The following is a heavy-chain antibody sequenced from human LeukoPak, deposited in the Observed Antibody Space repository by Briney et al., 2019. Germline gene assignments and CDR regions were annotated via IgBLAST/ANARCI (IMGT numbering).Heavy chain of an antibody. CDR3: ARDPIRGKDAFDI. CDR1: DGSIRSTSNY. J-gene: IGHJ3*02. Sequence: SGTLSLTCTVSDGSIRSTSNYWAWIRQAPGRGPEWIGIINYTGSTYYNPSLGSRVTMSVDTSKSQFSLKLDSVTAADTAVYFCARDPIRGKDAFDIWGQGTQVTVSS. CDR2: INYTGST. V-gene: IGHV4-39*07. D-gene: IGHD3-10*01.